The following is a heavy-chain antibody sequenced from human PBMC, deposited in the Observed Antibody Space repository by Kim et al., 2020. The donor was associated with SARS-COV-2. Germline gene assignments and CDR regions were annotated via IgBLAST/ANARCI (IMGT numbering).Heavy chain of an antibody. Sequence: GGSLRLSCVASGLPFNRHAMSWFRQAPGKGLEWVSAISPASITTYYADSVKGRFTISRDNSKNTLYLQMNSLRAEDTATYFCARLLHNDDPTNEEDYWG. CDR3: ARLLHNDDPTNEEDY. CDR1: GLPFNRHA. D-gene: IGHD1-1*01. CDR2: ISPASITT. J-gene: IGHJ4*01. V-gene: IGHV3-23*01.